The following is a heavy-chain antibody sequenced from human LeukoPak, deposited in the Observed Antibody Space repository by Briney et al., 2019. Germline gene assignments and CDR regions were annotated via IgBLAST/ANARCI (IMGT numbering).Heavy chain of an antibody. CDR2: IYYKGNT. Sequence: SETLTLSCTVSGGSISSFYCSWIRQPPGKGLEWIGYIYYKGNTNYSPSLTSRVTISLDTSKNQFSLKLSSLTAADTAVYYCARSYSAGSYYSPFDPWGQ. J-gene: IGHJ5*02. D-gene: IGHD3-10*01. CDR3: ARSYSAGSYYSPFDP. V-gene: IGHV4-59*01. CDR1: GGSISSFY.